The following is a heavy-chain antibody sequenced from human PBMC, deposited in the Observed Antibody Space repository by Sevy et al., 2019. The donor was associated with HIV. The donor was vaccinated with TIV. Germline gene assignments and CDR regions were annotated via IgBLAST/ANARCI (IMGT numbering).Heavy chain of an antibody. CDR1: GFTFSNYN. CDR2: ISTSSGYI. D-gene: IGHD3-3*01. J-gene: IGHJ6*02. Sequence: GESLKISCAASGFTFSNYNINWVRQSPGKGLEWVSFISTSSGYIYYADSVKGRFTISRDNAKNSLYLQMNSLRAEDTAVYYCARDKTILEGRYGMDVWGQGPTVTVSS. V-gene: IGHV3-21*06. CDR3: ARDKTILEGRYGMDV.